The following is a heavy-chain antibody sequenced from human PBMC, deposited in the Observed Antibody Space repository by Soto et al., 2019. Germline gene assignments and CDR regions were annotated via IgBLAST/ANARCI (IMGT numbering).Heavy chain of an antibody. D-gene: IGHD3-3*01. Sequence: PSETLSLTCTVSGDSIRSGIYYWGWIRQPPGKGLEWIGSAYYSGMTHYGPSLRGRVTISVDTSKNQFSLRLSSVSAADTATYYCARGEGNFWRHYYYGMDVWGQGTTVTVSS. CDR3: ARGEGNFWRHYYYGMDV. V-gene: IGHV4-39*02. CDR1: GDSIRSGIYY. CDR2: AYYSGMT. J-gene: IGHJ6*02.